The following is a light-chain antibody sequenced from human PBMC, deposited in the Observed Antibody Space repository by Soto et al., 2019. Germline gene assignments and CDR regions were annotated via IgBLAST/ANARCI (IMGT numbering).Light chain of an antibody. J-gene: IGKJ2*01. Sequence: AIQMTQSPSSLSASVGDRVTITCRASQAIRNDLGWYQQKPGKAPKLLIYAASRLQSGVPSKFSGSGSGTDFTLTIGSLQPEDFATYYCLQDHNYPYTFGQGTKLEIK. CDR2: AAS. CDR1: QAIRND. V-gene: IGKV1-6*01. CDR3: LQDHNYPYT.